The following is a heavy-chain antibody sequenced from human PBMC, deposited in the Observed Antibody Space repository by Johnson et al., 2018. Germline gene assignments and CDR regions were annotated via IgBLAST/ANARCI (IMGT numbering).Heavy chain of an antibody. D-gene: IGHD3-3*01. CDR3: AKMGGGGDFWSGYYDYYYYYGMDV. J-gene: IGHJ6*02. CDR1: GFTFSSYG. V-gene: IGHV3-30*18. CDR2: ISYDGSNK. Sequence: VQLVESGGGVVQPGRSLRLSCAASGFTFSSYGMHWVRQAQGKGLAWVAVISYDGSNKYYADSVKGRFTISRDNSKNTLYLQMNSLRAEDTAVFYWAKMGGGGDFWSGYYDYYYYYGMDVWGQGTTVTVSS.